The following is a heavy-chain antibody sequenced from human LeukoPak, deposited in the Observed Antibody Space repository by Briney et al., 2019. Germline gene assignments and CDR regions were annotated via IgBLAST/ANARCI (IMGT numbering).Heavy chain of an antibody. Sequence: XXPXXKGLEWLGEINLSGTPKYHPSLHSRLTISADPSNHPFSLNLSSVPAADTAVYYCARGGGYNWNYRCWFDPWGQGTLVTVSS. CDR3: ARGGGYNWNYRCWFDP. D-gene: IGHD1-7*01. J-gene: IGHJ5*02. CDR2: INLSGTP. V-gene: IGHV4-34*13.